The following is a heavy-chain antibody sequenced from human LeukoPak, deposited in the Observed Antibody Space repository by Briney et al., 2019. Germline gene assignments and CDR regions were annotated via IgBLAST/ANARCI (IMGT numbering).Heavy chain of an antibody. CDR1: GFTFTSYA. J-gene: IGHJ4*02. Sequence: PAGSLRLSCAASGFTFTSYAISWVRQAPGKGLEWVSAISGSGGSTYYTDSVKGRFTISRDNSKNTLYLQTDCLRAGGGAVYYGAKASGSLDVCDFGYWGKGTLVTVS. CDR2: ISGSGGST. V-gene: IGHV3-23*01. D-gene: IGHD3-10*01. CDR3: AKASGSLDVCDFGY.